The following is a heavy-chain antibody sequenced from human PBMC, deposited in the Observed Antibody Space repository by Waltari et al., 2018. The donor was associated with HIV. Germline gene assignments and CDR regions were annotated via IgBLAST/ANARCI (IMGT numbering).Heavy chain of an antibody. D-gene: IGHD6-19*01. V-gene: IGHV3-11*01. CDR3: AHNQAVPEA. J-gene: IGHJ4*02. Sequence: QVQLVASGGDLDKTGGTLRLSSAASVFSFRDYTMTWIRQTQKKGLEQGSHRGPGGVVASPDSVSGGFTTSRDNAKNLLVLEMAGLRVDDTAIDYCAHNQAVPEAGGPGTRVTVAS. CDR2: RGPGGVV. CDR1: VFSFRDYT.